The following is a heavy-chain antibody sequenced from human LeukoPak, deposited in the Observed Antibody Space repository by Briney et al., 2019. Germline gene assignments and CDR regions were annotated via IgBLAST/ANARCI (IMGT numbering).Heavy chain of an antibody. J-gene: IGHJ3*02. V-gene: IGHV3-23*01. CDR2: ISGSGGST. CDR1: GFTFIRYA. CDR3: AKDTSLYGYNYAFDI. D-gene: IGHD5-24*01. Sequence: GGALRLSFAASGFTFIRYAISWVRQAPGKGREWVSAISGSGGSTYYADSVNGRFTISRDNSKNTLYLQMNSLRDEDTAVYYCAKDTSLYGYNYAFDIWGQGTMVTVSS.